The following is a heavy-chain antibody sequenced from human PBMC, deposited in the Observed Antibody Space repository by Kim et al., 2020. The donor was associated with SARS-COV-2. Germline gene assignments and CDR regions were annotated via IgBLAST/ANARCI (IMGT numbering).Heavy chain of an antibody. CDR2: IWYDGSNK. V-gene: IGHV3-33*01. CDR3: ARWAAKWSMKQLANDAFDI. Sequence: GGSLRLSCAASGFTFSSYGMHWVRQAPGKGLEWVAVIWYDGSNKYYADSVKGRFTISRDNSKNTLYLQMNSLRAEDTAVYYCARWAAKWSMKQLANDAFDIWGQGTMVTVSS. CDR1: GFTFSSYG. D-gene: IGHD6-13*01. J-gene: IGHJ3*02.